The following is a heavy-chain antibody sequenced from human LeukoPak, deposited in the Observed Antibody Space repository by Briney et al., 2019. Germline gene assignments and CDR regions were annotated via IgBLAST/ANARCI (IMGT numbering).Heavy chain of an antibody. J-gene: IGHJ4*02. D-gene: IGHD6-19*01. Sequence: PSETLSLTCAVHGGSFSGYYWSWIRQPPGKGLEWIGEINHSGSTNYNPSLKSRVTISVDTSKNQFSLKLSSVTAADTAVYYCARATSSGWIFDYWGQGTLVTVSS. V-gene: IGHV4-34*01. CDR1: GGSFSGYY. CDR2: INHSGST. CDR3: ARATSSGWIFDY.